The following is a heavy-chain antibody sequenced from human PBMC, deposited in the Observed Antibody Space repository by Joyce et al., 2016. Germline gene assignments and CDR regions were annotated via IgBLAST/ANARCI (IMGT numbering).Heavy chain of an antibody. CDR3: ARNGDFSADY. CDR2: IHHSGST. Sequence: QVQLQESGPGLVKPSGTLSLSCAVSGASISYGYWWSWVRQSPEKGLEWIGEIHHSGSTTYNPSLKSRVTISVDNSKNQCSLNLNSVTAADTAIYYCARNGDFSADYWGQGALVTVSS. D-gene: IGHD2-21*01. CDR1: GASISYGYW. J-gene: IGHJ4*02. V-gene: IGHV4-4*02.